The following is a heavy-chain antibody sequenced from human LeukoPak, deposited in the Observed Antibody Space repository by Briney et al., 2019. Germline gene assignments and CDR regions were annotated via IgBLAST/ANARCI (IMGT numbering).Heavy chain of an antibody. D-gene: IGHD3-9*01. J-gene: IGHJ4*02. CDR2: INPSGGST. Sequence: AAVKVSCKASGYTFTSFYMHWVRQAPGQGLEWMGIINPSGGSTSYAQKFQGRVTMTRDTSTSTVYMELSSLRSEDTAVYYCARELVDRADWFWYWGQGTLVTVSS. V-gene: IGHV1-46*01. CDR1: GYTFTSFY. CDR3: ARELVDRADWFWY.